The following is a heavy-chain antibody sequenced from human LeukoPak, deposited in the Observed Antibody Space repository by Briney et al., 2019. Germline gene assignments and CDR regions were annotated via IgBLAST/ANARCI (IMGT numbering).Heavy chain of an antibody. V-gene: IGHV5-51*01. Sequence: GESLKISCKGSGYNFTSYWIGWVRQMPGKGLEWMGIIYPGDSDTRYSPSFQGQVTISADKSVSTAYLQWSSLKASDTAMYYCARQWGDCSSTSCYSASWGQGTLVTVSS. J-gene: IGHJ5*02. D-gene: IGHD2-2*01. CDR3: ARQWGDCSSTSCYSAS. CDR2: IYPGDSDT. CDR1: GYNFTSYW.